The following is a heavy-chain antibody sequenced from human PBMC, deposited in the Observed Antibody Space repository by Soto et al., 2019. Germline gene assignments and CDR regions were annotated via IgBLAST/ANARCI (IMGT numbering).Heavy chain of an antibody. CDR2: IYPGDSDT. D-gene: IGHD6-13*01. CDR3: ARAPGPAAGKGNWFDP. Sequence: GESLKISCKGSGYNFNSYWIAWVRQMPGKGLEWMGSIYPGDSDTRYSPSFQGQVTISAAESMSTAYLQWSSLKASDTAMYYCARAPGPAAGKGNWFDPWGQGTLVTVSS. J-gene: IGHJ5*02. CDR1: GYNFNSYW. V-gene: IGHV5-51*01.